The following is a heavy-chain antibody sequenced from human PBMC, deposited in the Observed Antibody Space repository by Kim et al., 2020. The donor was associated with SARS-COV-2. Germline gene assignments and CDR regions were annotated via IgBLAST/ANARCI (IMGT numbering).Heavy chain of an antibody. V-gene: IGHV4-39*01. D-gene: IGHD3-16*02. J-gene: IGHJ4*02. CDR3: ARQALRELSYLDY. Sequence: YNRPLKSRVPISVATSTNKFSLKLSSVTAADTAVYYCARQALRELSYLDYWGQGTLVTVSS.